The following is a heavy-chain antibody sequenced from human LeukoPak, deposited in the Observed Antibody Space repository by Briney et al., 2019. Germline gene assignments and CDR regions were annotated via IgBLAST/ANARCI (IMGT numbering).Heavy chain of an antibody. CDR1: GGSISSYY. V-gene: IGHV4-59*08. CDR2: IYYSGSP. D-gene: IGHD2-2*01. J-gene: IGHJ5*02. CDR3: ARHLIPPHTYAGWFDP. Sequence: PSETLSLTCTVSGGSISSYYWSWIRQPPGKGLEWIGYIYYSGSPNYNPSLKSRVTISVDTSKNQFALKLSSVTAADTAVYYCARHLIPPHTYAGWFDPWGQGTLVTVSS.